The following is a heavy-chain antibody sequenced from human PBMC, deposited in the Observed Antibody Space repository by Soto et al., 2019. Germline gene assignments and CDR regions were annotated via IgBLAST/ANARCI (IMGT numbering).Heavy chain of an antibody. D-gene: IGHD3-22*01. CDR2: IYPGDSDT. J-gene: IGHJ6*02. CDR1: GYSFTSYW. V-gene: IGHV5-51*01. CDR3: ARTQGSSYYDSSGSSGYYYGMDV. Sequence: GESLKISCKGSGYSFTSYWIGWVRQMPGKGLEWMGIIYPGDSDTRYSPSFQGQVTISADKSISTAYLQWSSLKASDTAMYYCARTQGSSYYDSSGSSGYYYGMDVWGQGTTVTVSS.